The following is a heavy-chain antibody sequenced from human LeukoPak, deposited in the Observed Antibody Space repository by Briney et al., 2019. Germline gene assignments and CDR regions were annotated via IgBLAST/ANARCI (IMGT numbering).Heavy chain of an antibody. CDR2: ISSSSSYI. J-gene: IGHJ4*02. CDR3: ARDSRGGDKGDDY. D-gene: IGHD2-21*02. Sequence: PGGSLRLSCAASGFTFSSYSMNWVRQAPGKGLEWVSSISSSSSYIYYADSVKGRFTISRDNAKNSLYLQMNSLRAEDTAVYYCARDSRGGDKGDDYWGQGTLVTVSS. CDR1: GFTFSSYS. V-gene: IGHV3-21*01.